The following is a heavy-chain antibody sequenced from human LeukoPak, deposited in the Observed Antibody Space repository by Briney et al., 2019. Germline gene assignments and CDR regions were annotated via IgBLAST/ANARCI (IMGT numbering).Heavy chain of an antibody. Sequence: GGSLRLSCAASGFTVSSNYMSWVRQAPGKGLEWVSFIYSGGSTYYADSVKGRLTIFRDNSKKTFYRKRNSLRGEKTAVYYCARFRDSSGYYYYYYGMDVWGQGTTVTVSS. D-gene: IGHD3-22*01. J-gene: IGHJ6*02. CDR3: ARFRDSSGYYYYYYGMDV. V-gene: IGHV3-66*01. CDR1: GFTVSSNY. CDR2: IYSGGST.